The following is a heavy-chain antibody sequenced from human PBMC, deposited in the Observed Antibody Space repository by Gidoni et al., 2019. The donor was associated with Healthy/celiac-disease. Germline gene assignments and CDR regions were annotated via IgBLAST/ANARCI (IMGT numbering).Heavy chain of an antibody. CDR2: ISSSSSYI. D-gene: IGHD2-21*02. CDR1: GFPLSSYS. Sequence: EVQLVASGGGLVKPGGSLRLSCAASGFPLSSYSMNWVRQAPGKGLEWVSSISSSSSYIYYADSVKGRFTISRDNAKNSLYLQMNSLRAEDTAVYYCARARKHIVVVTALDYWGQGTLVTVSS. J-gene: IGHJ4*02. CDR3: ARARKHIVVVTALDY. V-gene: IGHV3-21*01.